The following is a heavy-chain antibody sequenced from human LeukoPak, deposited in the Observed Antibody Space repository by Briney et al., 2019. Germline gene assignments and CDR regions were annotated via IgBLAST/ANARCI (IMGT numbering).Heavy chain of an antibody. Sequence: SETLSLTCTVSGGSISSYYWGWIRQPPGKGLEWIGSIYHSGSTYYNPSLKSRVTISVDTSKNQFSLKLSSVTAADTAVYYCARDPPSITYYYDSSGSGYWGQGTLVTVSS. D-gene: IGHD3-22*01. CDR1: GGSISSYY. CDR2: IYHSGST. J-gene: IGHJ4*02. CDR3: ARDPPSITYYYDSSGSGY. V-gene: IGHV4-38-2*02.